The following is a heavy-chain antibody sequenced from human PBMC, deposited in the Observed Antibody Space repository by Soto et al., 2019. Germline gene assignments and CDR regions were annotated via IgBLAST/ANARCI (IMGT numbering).Heavy chain of an antibody. D-gene: IGHD3-3*01. Sequence: PGGSLSLNCVDSGFSASSSWMDWVRQVRGKGLVWVSAISGSGGSTYYADSVKGRFTISRDNSKNTLYLQMNSLRAEDTAVYYCAKDQVTIFGVVTVGFMSAGMDVWGQGTTVTVSS. J-gene: IGHJ6*02. CDR1: GFSASSSW. V-gene: IGHV3-23*01. CDR2: ISGSGGST. CDR3: AKDQVTIFGVVTVGFMSAGMDV.